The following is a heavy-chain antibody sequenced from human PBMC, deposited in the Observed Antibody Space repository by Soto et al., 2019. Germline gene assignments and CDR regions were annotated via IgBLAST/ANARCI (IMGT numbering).Heavy chain of an antibody. CDR2: ISAYNGNT. CDR3: ARDWPREVGYYDSSGAPPFDY. D-gene: IGHD3-22*01. J-gene: IGHJ4*02. CDR1: GYTFTSYG. V-gene: IGHV1-18*01. Sequence: GASVKVSCKASGYTFTSYGISWVRQAPGQGLEWMGWISAYNGNTNYAQKLQGRVTMTTDTSTSTAYMELRSLRSDDTAVYYCARDWPREVGYYDSSGAPPFDYWGQGTLVTVAS.